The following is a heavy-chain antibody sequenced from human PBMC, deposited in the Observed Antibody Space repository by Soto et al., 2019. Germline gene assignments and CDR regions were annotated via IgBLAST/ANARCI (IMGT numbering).Heavy chain of an antibody. J-gene: IGHJ6*02. V-gene: IGHV4-34*01. CDR3: ARFRARLDGMDV. CDR1: GGSFSGYY. Sequence: SETLSPTCAVYGGSFSGYYWSWIRQPPGKGLEWIGEINHSGSTNYNPSLKSRVTISVDTSKNQFSLKLSSVTAADTAVYYCARFRARLDGMDVWGQGTTVTVSS. CDR2: INHSGST.